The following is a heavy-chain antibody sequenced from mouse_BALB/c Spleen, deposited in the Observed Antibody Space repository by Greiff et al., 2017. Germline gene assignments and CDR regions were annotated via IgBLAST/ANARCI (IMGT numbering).Heavy chain of an antibody. D-gene: IGHD2-2*01. CDR3: TRRGYDPYYFDY. CDR1: GFTFSNYW. CDR2: IRLKSNNYAT. J-gene: IGHJ2*01. Sequence: EVKVEESGGGLVQPGGSMKLSCVASGFTFSNYWMNWVRQSPEKGLEWVAEIRLKSNNYATHYAESVKGRFTISRDDSKSSVYLQMNNLRAEDTGIYYCTRRGYDPYYFDYWGQGTTLTVSS. V-gene: IGHV6-6*02.